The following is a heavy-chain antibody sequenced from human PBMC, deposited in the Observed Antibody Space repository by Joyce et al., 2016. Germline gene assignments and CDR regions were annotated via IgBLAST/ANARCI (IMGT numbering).Heavy chain of an antibody. CDR1: GYTFTTYT. D-gene: IGHD3-22*01. V-gene: IGHV1-3*01. CDR2: SNAGNGNT. CDR3: ARDAPPTYYYDSSGLPDAFDI. Sequence: QVQLVQSGAEVKKPGASVKVSCKASGYTFTTYTMHWVRQAPGQRLEWMGWSNAGNGNTEYSQKFQGRVTITRDTSARIAYMELSSLRSEDTAVYYCARDAPPTYYYDSSGLPDAFDIWGQGTMVTVSS. J-gene: IGHJ3*02.